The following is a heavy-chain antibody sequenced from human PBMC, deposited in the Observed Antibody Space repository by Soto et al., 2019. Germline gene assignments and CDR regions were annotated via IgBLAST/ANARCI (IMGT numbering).Heavy chain of an antibody. V-gene: IGHV1-69*13. Sequence: GASVKVSCKASGGTFSSYAISWVRQAPGQGLEWMGGIIPIFGTANYAQKFQGRVTITADESTSTAYMELSSLRSEDTAVYYCAKSVYNWNDGFFDYWGQGTLVTVPS. CDR3: AKSVYNWNDGFFDY. CDR1: GGTFSSYA. D-gene: IGHD1-1*01. J-gene: IGHJ4*02. CDR2: IIPIFGTA.